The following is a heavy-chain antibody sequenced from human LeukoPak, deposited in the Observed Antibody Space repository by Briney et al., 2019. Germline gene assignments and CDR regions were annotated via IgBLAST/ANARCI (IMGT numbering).Heavy chain of an antibody. CDR1: GFTFSNYW. V-gene: IGHV3-74*01. CDR3: VRDVRRRGFFDL. J-gene: IGHJ4*02. Sequence: GGSLRLSCAASGFTFSNYWMHWVRQAPGKGLVWVSRINTDGSRITYADSVKGRFTISRDNSKNTLFLQMNSLRADDTALYYCVRDVRRRGFFDLWGQGTLVTVSS. CDR2: INTDGSRI.